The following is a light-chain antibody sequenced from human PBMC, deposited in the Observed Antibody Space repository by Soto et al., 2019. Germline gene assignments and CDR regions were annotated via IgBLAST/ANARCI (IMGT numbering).Light chain of an antibody. Sequence: EIVLTQSPGTLSLSPGQRATLSCRASQRISSAFLAWYQQKPGQAPRLLIYGASSRATGIPDGFSGSGSGTDFNLTVSRLAPEDFAVYYCHQYATSPRTFGQGTKVEIK. CDR2: GAS. V-gene: IGKV3-20*01. CDR1: QRISSAF. J-gene: IGKJ1*01. CDR3: HQYATSPRT.